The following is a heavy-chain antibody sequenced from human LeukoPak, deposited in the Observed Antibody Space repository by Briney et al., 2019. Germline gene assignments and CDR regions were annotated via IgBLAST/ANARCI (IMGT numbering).Heavy chain of an antibody. V-gene: IGHV1-69*05. CDR3: ARGAMTGYYTLLDY. Sequence: SVKVSCKASGGTFSSYAISWVRQAPGQGREGMGRIIPIFGTANYAQKFQGRVTITTDASTSTAYMELSSLRSEDTAVYYCARGAMTGYYTLLDYWGQGTLVTVSS. D-gene: IGHD3-9*01. CDR1: GGTFSSYA. J-gene: IGHJ4*02. CDR2: IIPIFGTA.